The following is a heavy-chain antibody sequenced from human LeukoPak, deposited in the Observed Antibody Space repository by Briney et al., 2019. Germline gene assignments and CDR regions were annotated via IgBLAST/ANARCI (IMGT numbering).Heavy chain of an antibody. V-gene: IGHV1-2*04. J-gene: IGHJ2*01. CDR2: INPNSGGT. D-gene: IGHD6-19*01. CDR3: ARAYSSEFWYFDL. CDR1: GYTFTGYY. Sequence: ASVKVSCKASGYTFTGYYMHWVRQAPGQGLEWMGWINPNSGGTNYAQKFQGWVTMTRDTSINTAYMELSRLRSDETAVYYCARAYSSEFWYFDLWGRGTLVTVSS.